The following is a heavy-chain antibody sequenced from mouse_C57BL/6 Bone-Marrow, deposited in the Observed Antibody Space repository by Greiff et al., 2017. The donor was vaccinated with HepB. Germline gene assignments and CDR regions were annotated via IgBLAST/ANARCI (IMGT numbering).Heavy chain of an antibody. CDR3: ARQGVYYDYDGGFAY. Sequence: EVKLVESGGDLVKPGGSLKLSCAASGFTFSSYGMSWVRQTPDKRLEWVATISSGGSYTYYPDSVKGRFTISIDNAKNTLYLQMSSLKSEDTAMYYCARQGVYYDYDGGFAYWGQGTLVTVSA. CDR1: GFTFSSYG. V-gene: IGHV5-6*01. D-gene: IGHD2-4*01. CDR2: ISSGGSYT. J-gene: IGHJ3*01.